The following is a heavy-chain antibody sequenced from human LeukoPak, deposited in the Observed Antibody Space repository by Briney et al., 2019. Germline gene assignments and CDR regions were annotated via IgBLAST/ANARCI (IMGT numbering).Heavy chain of an antibody. CDR2: IYYSGST. CDR1: GGSISSYY. CDR3: ARLGGSGRARPLVYYYMDV. Sequence: SESLSLTCTVSGGSISSYYWSWIRQPPGKGLEWIGYIYYSGSTNYNPSLKSRVTISVDTSKNQFSLKLSSVTAADRAVYYCARLGGSGRARPLVYYYMDVWGKGTTVTISS. D-gene: IGHD3-10*01. J-gene: IGHJ6*03. V-gene: IGHV4-59*12.